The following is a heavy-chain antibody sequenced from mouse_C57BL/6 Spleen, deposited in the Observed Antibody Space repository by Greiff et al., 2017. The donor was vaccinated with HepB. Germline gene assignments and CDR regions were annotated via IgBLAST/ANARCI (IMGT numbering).Heavy chain of an antibody. CDR3: TRYSNGAMDY. J-gene: IGHJ4*01. D-gene: IGHD2-5*01. Sequence: QVQLKQSGAELVRPGASVTLSCKASGYTFTDYEMHWVKQTPVHGLEWIGAIDPETGGTAYNQKFKGKAILTADKSSSTAYMELRSLTSEDSAVYYCTRYSNGAMDYWGQGTSVTVSS. CDR2: IDPETGGT. V-gene: IGHV1-15*01. CDR1: GYTFTDYE.